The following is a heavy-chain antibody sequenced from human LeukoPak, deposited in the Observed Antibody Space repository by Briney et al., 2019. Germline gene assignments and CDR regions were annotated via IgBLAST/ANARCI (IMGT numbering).Heavy chain of an antibody. V-gene: IGHV1-18*01. CDR3: TRGGIIILGVATVVDY. D-gene: IGHD3/OR15-3a*01. CDR1: GYTFTSYG. J-gene: IGHJ4*02. Sequence: ASVKVSCKASGYTFTSYGISWVRQAPGQGLEWMGWISAYNGNTNYAQKLQGRVTMTTDTSTSTVYMEVSGLRSEDTAVYYCTRGGIIILGVATVVDYWGQGTLVTVSS. CDR2: ISAYNGNT.